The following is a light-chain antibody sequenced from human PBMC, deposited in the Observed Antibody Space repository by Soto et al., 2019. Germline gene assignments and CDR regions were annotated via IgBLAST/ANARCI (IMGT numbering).Light chain of an antibody. CDR3: PKYHNWPPLT. V-gene: IGKV3D-15*01. CDR1: QTVKTY. J-gene: IGKJ1*01. CDR2: GAS. Sequence: EIVMTQSPATLSVSPGERITLSCRASQTVKTYLAWYQQNPGRAPRLLIHGASTRATGISARYSGGGTGTEFTLTITSLQSDDSAVCYCPKYHNWPPLTFGQGTKVEIK.